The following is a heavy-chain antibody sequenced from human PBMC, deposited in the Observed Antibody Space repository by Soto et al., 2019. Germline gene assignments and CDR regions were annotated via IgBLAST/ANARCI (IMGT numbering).Heavy chain of an antibody. D-gene: IGHD3-9*01. CDR2: ISTYNGNT. V-gene: IGHV1-18*01. J-gene: IGHJ6*02. CDR3: ARSLRFFDCVSSGPGASYAMDV. Sequence: GASVKVSCKASGYTFVSYGITWVRQAPGQGLEWMGWISTYNGNTDYAQNLQGRVTMTTDTSTNTAYMELRSLRSDDTAVYYCARSLRFFDCVSSGPGASYAMDVWGPGTAVTVSS. CDR1: GYTFVSYG.